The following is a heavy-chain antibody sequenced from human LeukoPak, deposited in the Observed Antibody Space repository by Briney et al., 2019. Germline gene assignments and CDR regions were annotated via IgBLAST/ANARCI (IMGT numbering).Heavy chain of an antibody. V-gene: IGHV4-34*01. CDR2: INHSGST. CDR3: ARVKGTDHMDV. D-gene: IGHD1-1*01. J-gene: IGHJ6*03. Sequence: SETLSLTCAVYGGSFSGYYWSWIRQPPGKGLEWIGEINHSGSTNYNPSLKSRVTISVDTSKNQFSLKLSSVTAADTAVYYCARVKGTDHMDVWDKGTTVTVSS. CDR1: GGSFSGYY.